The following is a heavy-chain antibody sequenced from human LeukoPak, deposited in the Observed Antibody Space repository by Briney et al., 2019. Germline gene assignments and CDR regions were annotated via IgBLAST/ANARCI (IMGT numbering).Heavy chain of an antibody. CDR3: AKANGIAVAPTDAFDI. CDR1: GFIFTDYW. Sequence: GGSLRFSCAASGFIFTDYWMYWVRQAPGRGLAWVPNIKEDGSEKNYVDSVKGRFTISRDNAKTSLYLQMNSLRAEDTALYYCAKANGIAVAPTDAFDIWGQGTMVTVSS. D-gene: IGHD6-19*01. J-gene: IGHJ3*02. V-gene: IGHV3-7*03. CDR2: IKEDGSEK.